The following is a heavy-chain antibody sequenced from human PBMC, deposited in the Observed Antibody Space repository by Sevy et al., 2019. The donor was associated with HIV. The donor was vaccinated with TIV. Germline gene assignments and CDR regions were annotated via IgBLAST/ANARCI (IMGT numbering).Heavy chain of an antibody. CDR3: ARHRRGAGSVGYYFDY. Sequence: GESLKISCKGSGYSFTTYWIGWVRQMPGKGLEWMGIIYPGDSETTYSPSFEGQVTISADKSINTAYLQWSILKASDAAMYYCARHRRGAGSVGYYFDYWGQGTLVTVSS. J-gene: IGHJ4*02. CDR2: IYPGDSET. CDR1: GYSFTTYW. V-gene: IGHV5-51*01. D-gene: IGHD2-15*01.